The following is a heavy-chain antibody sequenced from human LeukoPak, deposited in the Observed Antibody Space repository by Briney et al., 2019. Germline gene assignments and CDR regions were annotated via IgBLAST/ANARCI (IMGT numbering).Heavy chain of an antibody. Sequence: SETLSLTCTVSGVSVYSSSYYWTWIRQPAGKGLEWIDRVFSSGSTDYNPSLKGRITMSLDKSKNQFSLRLTSVTAADAAVYYCARDRGYSYGSGWFDPWGQGTLVTVSS. CDR3: ARDRGYSYGSGWFDP. D-gene: IGHD5-18*01. V-gene: IGHV4-61*02. J-gene: IGHJ5*02. CDR2: VFSSGST. CDR1: GVSVYSSSYY.